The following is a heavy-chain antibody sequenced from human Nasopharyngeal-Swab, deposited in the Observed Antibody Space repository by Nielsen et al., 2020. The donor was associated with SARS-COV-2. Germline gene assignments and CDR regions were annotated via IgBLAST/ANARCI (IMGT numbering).Heavy chain of an antibody. Sequence: GESLKISCAASGFIFRSYGMHWVRQAPGKGLEWVALISYDGSVKDYADSVRGRFAISRDNSKKMLYLQMNSLRAEDTAVYYCAKRLVTAIDSWGQGTLVTVSS. CDR2: ISYDGSVK. CDR3: AKRLVTAIDS. V-gene: IGHV3-30*18. D-gene: IGHD2-21*02. CDR1: GFIFRSYG. J-gene: IGHJ1*01.